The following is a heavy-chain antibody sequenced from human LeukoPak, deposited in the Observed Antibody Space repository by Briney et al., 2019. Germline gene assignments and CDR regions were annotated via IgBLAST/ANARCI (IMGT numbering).Heavy chain of an antibody. CDR3: AKMGYGPTLNFDY. CDR1: GFTFSSYA. V-gene: IGHV3-23*01. Sequence: GGSLRLSCAASGFTFSSYATSWVRQAPGKGLEWVSAISGSGGSTYYADSVKGRFTISRDNSKNTLYLQMNSLRAEDTAVYYCAKMGYGPTLNFDYWGQGTLVTVSS. CDR2: ISGSGGST. D-gene: IGHD5-18*01. J-gene: IGHJ4*02.